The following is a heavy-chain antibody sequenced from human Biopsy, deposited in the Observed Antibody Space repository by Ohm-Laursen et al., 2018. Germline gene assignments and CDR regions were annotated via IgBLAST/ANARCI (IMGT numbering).Heavy chain of an antibody. J-gene: IGHJ1*01. Sequence: SSVKVSCKTPEGTFSNYGVNWVRQAPGQGLEWLGGNIPILGTGNYAQKFQDRVTVAADTSTSTATMELRSLRSDDTAVYYCATKLTGYFHHWGEGTLVIVSS. V-gene: IGHV1-69*06. CDR1: EGTFSNYG. D-gene: IGHD3-9*01. CDR2: NIPILGTG. CDR3: ATKLTGYFHH.